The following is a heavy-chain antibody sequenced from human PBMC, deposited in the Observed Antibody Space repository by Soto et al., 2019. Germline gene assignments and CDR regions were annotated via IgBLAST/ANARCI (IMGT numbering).Heavy chain of an antibody. CDR1: GGSISSGGYY. V-gene: IGHV4-31*03. CDR3: ARSVTGDDRGGAYYGMDV. J-gene: IGHJ6*02. Sequence: QVQLQESGPGLVKPSQTLSLTCTVSGGSISSGGYYWSWIRQHPGKGLEWIGSIYYSGSTYYNPSLRSGVTISVDTSKNRFSLKLSSVTAADTAVYYCARSVTGDDRGGAYYGMDVWGQGTTVTVSS. D-gene: IGHD3-10*02. CDR2: IYYSGST.